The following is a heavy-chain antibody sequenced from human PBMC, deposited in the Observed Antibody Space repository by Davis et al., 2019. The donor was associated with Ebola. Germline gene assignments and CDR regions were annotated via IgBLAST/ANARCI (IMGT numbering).Heavy chain of an antibody. CDR3: TTDTLELGFWYYYYGMDV. Sequence: GGSLRLSCAASGFTFSNVWMSWVRQAPGKGLEWVGRIKSKTDGGTTDYAAPVKGRFTISRDDSKNTLYLQMNSLKTEDTAVYYCTTDTLELGFWYYYYGMDVWGQGTTVTVSS. J-gene: IGHJ6*02. D-gene: IGHD1-7*01. V-gene: IGHV3-15*01. CDR1: GFTFSNVW. CDR2: IKSKTDGGTT.